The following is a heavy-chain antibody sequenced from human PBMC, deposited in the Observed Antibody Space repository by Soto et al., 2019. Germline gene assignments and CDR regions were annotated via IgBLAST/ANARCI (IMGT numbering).Heavy chain of an antibody. D-gene: IGHD3-22*01. V-gene: IGHV1-69*01. J-gene: IGHJ2*01. CDR1: GGTFSSYA. CDR3: ARGPFDYYDSSGYLYWYLDL. CDR2: IIPIFGTA. Sequence: QVQLVQSGAEVKKPGSSVKVSCKASGGTFSSYAISWVRQAPGQGLEWMGGIIPIFGTANYAQKFQGRVTITADESTSTAYMELSSLRSEDTAVYYCARGPFDYYDSSGYLYWYLDLWGRGTLVTVSS.